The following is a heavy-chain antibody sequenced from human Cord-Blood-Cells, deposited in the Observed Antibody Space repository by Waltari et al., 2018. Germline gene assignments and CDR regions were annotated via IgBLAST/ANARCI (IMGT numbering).Heavy chain of an antibody. CDR1: GGSFSGYY. CDR3: ASGPIAAAGTSYFDL. CDR2: INHSGRT. J-gene: IGHJ2*01. Sequence: QVQLQQWGAGLLKPSETLSLTCAVYGGSFSGYYWSWIRKPPGKGLEWIGEINHSGRTNYNPSLKSRVTISVDTSKNQFSLKLSSVTAADTAVYYCASGPIAAAGTSYFDLWGRGTLVTVSS. D-gene: IGHD6-13*01. V-gene: IGHV4-34*01.